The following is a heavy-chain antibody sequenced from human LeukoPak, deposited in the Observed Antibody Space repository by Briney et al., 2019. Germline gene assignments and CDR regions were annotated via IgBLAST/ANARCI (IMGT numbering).Heavy chain of an antibody. V-gene: IGHV4-30-4*01. Sequence: SQTLSLTCTVSGGSISSGDYYWSWIRQPPGKGLEWIGYIYYSGSTYYNPSLKSRVTISVDTSKNQFSLKLSSVTAADTAVYYCARELSGNWGSSGFDYWGQGTLVTVSS. CDR3: ARELSGNWGSSGFDY. J-gene: IGHJ4*02. CDR2: IYYSGST. CDR1: GGSISSGDYY. D-gene: IGHD7-27*01.